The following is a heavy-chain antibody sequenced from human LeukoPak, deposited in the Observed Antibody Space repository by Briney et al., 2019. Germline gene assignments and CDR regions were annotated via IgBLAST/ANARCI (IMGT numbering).Heavy chain of an antibody. Sequence: SETLSLTCTVSGGSISSGDYYWSWIRQPPGKGLEWIGYIYYSGSTYYNPSLKSRVTISVDTSKNQFSLKLSSVTAADTAVYYCAGDSSFGCSSTSCYDYYYYGMDVWGQGTTVTVSS. J-gene: IGHJ6*02. CDR1: GGSISSGDYY. V-gene: IGHV4-30-4*01. D-gene: IGHD2-2*01. CDR3: AGDSSFGCSSTSCYDYYYYGMDV. CDR2: IYYSGST.